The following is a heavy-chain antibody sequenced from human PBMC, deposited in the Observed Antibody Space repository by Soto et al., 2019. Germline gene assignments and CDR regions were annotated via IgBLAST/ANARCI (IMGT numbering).Heavy chain of an antibody. CDR1: GYTFTSYG. Sequence: QVQLVQSGAEVKKPGASVKVSCKASGYTFTSYGISWVRQAPGQGLEWMGWISAYNGNTNYAQKLQGRVTMTTDTSTSTAYMELRSLRSDDTAVYYCAIPYCSSTSCYPFHFDYWGQGTLVTASS. D-gene: IGHD2-2*01. CDR3: AIPYCSSTSCYPFHFDY. J-gene: IGHJ4*02. CDR2: ISAYNGNT. V-gene: IGHV1-18*01.